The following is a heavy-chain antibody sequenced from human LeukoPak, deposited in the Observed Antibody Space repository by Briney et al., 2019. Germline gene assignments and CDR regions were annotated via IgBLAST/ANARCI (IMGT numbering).Heavy chain of an antibody. D-gene: IGHD5-18*01. CDR1: GFSLSTSGVG. V-gene: IGHV2-5*01. CDR2: IYWNDDK. Sequence: SGPTLVNPTQTLTLTCTFSGFSLSTSGVGVGWIRQPPGKALEWLALIYWNDDKRYSPSLKSRLTITKDTSKIQVVLTMTNMDPVDTATYYCAHVDTAMVKEEFDPWGQGTLVTVSS. J-gene: IGHJ5*02. CDR3: AHVDTAMVKEEFDP.